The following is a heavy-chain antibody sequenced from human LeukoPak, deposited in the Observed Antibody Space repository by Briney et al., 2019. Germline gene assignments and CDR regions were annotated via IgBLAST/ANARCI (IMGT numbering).Heavy chain of an antibody. CDR3: AKADEQWLPSTFDY. CDR1: GFSFSSYS. J-gene: IGHJ4*02. V-gene: IGHV3-48*04. D-gene: IGHD6-19*01. CDR2: ISHTGSTM. Sequence: GGSLRLSCAASGFSFSSYSMNWVRQAPGKGLEWVSYISHTGSTMSYADSVKGRFTISRDNARNSLYLQMNSLRAEDTALYYCAKADEQWLPSTFDYWGQGTLVTVSS.